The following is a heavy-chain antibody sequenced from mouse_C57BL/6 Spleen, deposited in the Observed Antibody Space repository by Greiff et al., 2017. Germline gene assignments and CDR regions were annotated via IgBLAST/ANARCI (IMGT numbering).Heavy chain of an antibody. CDR2: IYPRSGNT. CDR1: GYTFTSYG. Sequence: VKLQESGAELARPGASVKLSCKASGYTFTSYGISWVKQRTGQGLEWIGEIYPRSGNTYYNEKFKGKATLTADKSSSTAYMELRSLTSEDSAVYFCARRTTVPLPFDYWGQGTTLTVSS. J-gene: IGHJ2*01. CDR3: ARRTTVPLPFDY. D-gene: IGHD1-1*01. V-gene: IGHV1-81*01.